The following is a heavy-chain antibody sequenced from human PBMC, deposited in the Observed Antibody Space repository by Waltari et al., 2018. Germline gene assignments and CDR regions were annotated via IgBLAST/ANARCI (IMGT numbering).Heavy chain of an antibody. V-gene: IGHV3-30*14. CDR1: GFHYRHYA. J-gene: IGHJ5*02. CDR2: MSYDGSTK. CDR3: ARDQSGWFPKGWFDP. Sequence: QWQLVESGGGVVQPGRSLRLSWAAAGFHYRHYAITWVRQAPGKVLEWVALMSYDGSTKHYADPVRGRFTISRDKNTLYLQLNSLRVEDTAVYYCARDQSGWFPKGWFDPWGQGTLVSVSS. D-gene: IGHD6-19*01.